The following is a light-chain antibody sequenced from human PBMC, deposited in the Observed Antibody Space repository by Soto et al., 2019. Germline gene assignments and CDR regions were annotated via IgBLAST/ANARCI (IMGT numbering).Light chain of an antibody. V-gene: IGKV3-20*01. CDR3: QQLGT. Sequence: EIVLTQSPGTLSLSPGERATLSCRASQSVKSNYLAWYQQKPGQAPRLLIYGASSRATGIPDRFSGSGSGTDFTLTISRLEPEDCAVYYCQQLGTFGQGTKVEIK. CDR1: QSVKSNY. CDR2: GAS. J-gene: IGKJ1*01.